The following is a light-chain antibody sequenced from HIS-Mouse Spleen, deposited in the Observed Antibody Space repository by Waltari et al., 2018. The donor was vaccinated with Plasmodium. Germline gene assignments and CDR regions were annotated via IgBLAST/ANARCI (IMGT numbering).Light chain of an antibody. J-gene: IGLJ2*01. V-gene: IGLV8-61*01. CDR2: STN. Sequence: QTVVTQEPSFSVSPGGTVTLTCGLTSGSVSTSYYPIWYQPTPGQAPRTLIYSTNTRSSGVPDRFSGSILGNKAALTITGAQADDESDYYCVLYMGSGIWVFGGGTKLTVL. CDR1: SGSVSTSYY. CDR3: VLYMGSGIWV.